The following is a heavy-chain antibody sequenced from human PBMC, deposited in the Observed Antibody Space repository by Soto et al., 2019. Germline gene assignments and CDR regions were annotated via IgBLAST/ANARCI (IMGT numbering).Heavy chain of an antibody. V-gene: IGHV3-23*01. J-gene: IGHJ4*02. CDR3: AKGADDYDSGVYPAPGFV. Sequence: PGGSLRLSCAASGFTFSNYAISWVRQTPGKGLEWVSRTLRSGDSTYYANSVQGRFTISRDNSKNPLFLQMNSLRAEDSAIFYFAKGADDYDSGVYPAPGFVGGKGTRVPVSS. CDR1: GFTFSNYA. D-gene: IGHD3-22*01. CDR2: TLRSGDST.